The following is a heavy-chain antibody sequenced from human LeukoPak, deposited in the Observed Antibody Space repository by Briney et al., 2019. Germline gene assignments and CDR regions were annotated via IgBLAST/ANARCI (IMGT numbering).Heavy chain of an antibody. CDR1: GFTFSNYW. Sequence: LPGGSLRLSCAASGFTFSNYWMSWVRQAPGRGLEWVANIKQDGSENSYVDSVKGRFTIFRDNAKNSLYLQMNSLRAEDTAMYYCAREVAARRLGSWFDPWGQGTLVTVSS. CDR2: IKQDGSEN. J-gene: IGHJ5*02. V-gene: IGHV3-7*01. CDR3: AREVAARRLGSWFDP. D-gene: IGHD6-6*01.